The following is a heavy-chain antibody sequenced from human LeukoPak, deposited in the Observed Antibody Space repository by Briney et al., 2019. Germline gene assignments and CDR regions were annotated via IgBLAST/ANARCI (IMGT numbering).Heavy chain of an antibody. CDR1: GGTFSSYA. J-gene: IGHJ6*03. CDR3: ARDGDVTVTSHPYYYYYMDV. Sequence: SVKFSCKASGGTFSSYAISWVRQAPGQGPEWMGRIIPIFGTANYAQKFQGRVTITTDESTSTAYMELSSLRSEDTAVYYCARDGDVTVTSHPYYYYYMDVWGKGTTVTVSS. V-gene: IGHV1-69*05. D-gene: IGHD4-17*01. CDR2: IIPIFGTA.